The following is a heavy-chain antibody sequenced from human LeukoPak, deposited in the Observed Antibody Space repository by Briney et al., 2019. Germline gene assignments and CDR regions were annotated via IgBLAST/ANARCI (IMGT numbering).Heavy chain of an antibody. CDR1: GFTFSDYY. V-gene: IGHV3-11*01. CDR3: ARGRAGFWYDYDF. J-gene: IGHJ4*02. CDR2: ISGGGSTI. Sequence: PGGSLRLSCTVSGFTFSDYYMTWIRQAPGTGPEWLSFISGGGSTIYYADAVKGRFTISRDNTKNSLYLQMNSLTTEDTALYYCARGRAGFWYDYDFWGQGTLVTVSS. D-gene: IGHD3-16*01.